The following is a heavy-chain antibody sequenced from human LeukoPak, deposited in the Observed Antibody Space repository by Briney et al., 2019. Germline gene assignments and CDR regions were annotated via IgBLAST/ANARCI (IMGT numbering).Heavy chain of an antibody. CDR1: GFTFSNYE. J-gene: IGHJ4*02. V-gene: IGHV3-48*03. Sequence: PGGSLRLSXAASGFTFSNYEMNWVCQAPGKGLQWVSYIANTGDTRNYADSVKGRFTVSRDSAKNSLYLQMNSLRAEDTAIYYCASEDYSKGGGYFDYWGQGTLVTVSS. CDR2: IANTGDTR. CDR3: ASEDYSKGGGYFDY. D-gene: IGHD4-11*01.